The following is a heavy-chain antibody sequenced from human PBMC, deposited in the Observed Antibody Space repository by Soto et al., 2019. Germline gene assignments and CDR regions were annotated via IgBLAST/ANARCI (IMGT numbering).Heavy chain of an antibody. CDR1: GGSIGSGGYY. CDR3: ARSPGYYFDY. Sequence: SETLSLTCTVSGGSIGSGGYYWSWIRQHPGKGLEWIGYIYYSGITYYNPSLKSRVTISVDTSKNQFSLKLSSVTAADTAVYYCARSPGYYFDYWGQGTLVTVS. J-gene: IGHJ4*02. V-gene: IGHV4-31*03. CDR2: IYYSGIT.